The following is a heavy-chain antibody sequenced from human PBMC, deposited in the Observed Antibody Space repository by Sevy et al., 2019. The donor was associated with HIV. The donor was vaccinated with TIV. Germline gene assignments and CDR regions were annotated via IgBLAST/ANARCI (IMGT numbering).Heavy chain of an antibody. V-gene: IGHV3-7*01. CDR1: GFRFTDYW. CDR3: AREVGGFNWRPYYFDS. D-gene: IGHD3-16*01. J-gene: IGHJ4*02. Sequence: GSLRLSCAASGFRFTDYWMSWVRQTPGKGLEWVATIKQDESEKYYVDSVKGRFVISRDNGKTSVSLQMNGLRVEDMALYYCAREVGGFNWRPYYFDSWGQGTLVTVSS. CDR2: IKQDESEK.